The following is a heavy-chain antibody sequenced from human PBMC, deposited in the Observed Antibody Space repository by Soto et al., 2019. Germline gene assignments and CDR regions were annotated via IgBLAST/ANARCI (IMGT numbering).Heavy chain of an antibody. D-gene: IGHD6-19*01. Sequence: EVQLVESGGGLVKPGGSLRLSCAASGFTFSSYSMNWVSQAPGKGLEWVSSISSSSSYIYYAASVKGRFNISRDNAKNSLYLQMNSVRAEDTAVYYCARDMEGDSRGWYDVHAFAICGQGTMVTVSS. V-gene: IGHV3-21*01. CDR3: ARDMEGDSRGWYDVHAFAI. CDR1: GFTFSSYS. J-gene: IGHJ3*02. CDR2: ISSSSSYI.